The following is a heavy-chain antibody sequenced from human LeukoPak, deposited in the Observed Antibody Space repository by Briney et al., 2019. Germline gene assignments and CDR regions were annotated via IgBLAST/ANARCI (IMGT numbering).Heavy chain of an antibody. D-gene: IGHD3-10*01. CDR3: ARNMVRGVILDYYYYYYMDV. CDR2: IYYSGST. Sequence: SETLSLTCTVSGCSISSYYWSWIRQPPGKGLEWIGYIYYSGSTNYNPSLKSRVTISVITSKNQFSLTLTTVTGADTAVYYCARNMVRGVILDYYYYYYMDVWGKGTTVTVSS. J-gene: IGHJ6*03. V-gene: IGHV4-59*08. CDR1: GCSISSYY.